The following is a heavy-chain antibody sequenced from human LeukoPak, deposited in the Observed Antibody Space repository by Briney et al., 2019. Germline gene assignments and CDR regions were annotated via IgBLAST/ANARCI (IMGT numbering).Heavy chain of an antibody. Sequence: GGSLRLSCAASGFTFSSYGMHWVRQAPGKGLEWVAFIRYDGSNKYYADSVKGRFTISRDNSKNTLYLQMNSLRAEDTAVYYCAKGLLWFGEFPDAFDIWGQGTMVTVSS. V-gene: IGHV3-30*02. J-gene: IGHJ3*02. CDR1: GFTFSSYG. CDR2: IRYDGSNK. D-gene: IGHD3-10*01. CDR3: AKGLLWFGEFPDAFDI.